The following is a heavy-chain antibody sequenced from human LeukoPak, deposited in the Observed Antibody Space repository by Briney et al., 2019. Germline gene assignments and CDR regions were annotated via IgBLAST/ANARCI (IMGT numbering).Heavy chain of an antibody. J-gene: IGHJ3*02. V-gene: IGHV4-61*01. Sequence: PSGTLSLTCTVSGDSVRSGSNYWGWFRLPPGKGLEWIGYIYYSGSTNYNPSLKSRVTISVDTSKNQFSLKLSSVTAADTAVYYCARDRVGIIAVAGEYDAFDIWGQGTMVTVSS. CDR2: IYYSGST. CDR3: ARDRVGIIAVAGEYDAFDI. CDR1: GDSVRSGSNY. D-gene: IGHD6-19*01.